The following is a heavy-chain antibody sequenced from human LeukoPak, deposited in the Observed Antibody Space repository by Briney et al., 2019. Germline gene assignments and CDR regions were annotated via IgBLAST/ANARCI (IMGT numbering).Heavy chain of an antibody. CDR2: IYSGGST. CDR1: GFTVSNNY. CDR3: ASYTY. J-gene: IGHJ4*02. Sequence: GSLRLSCAVFGFTVSNNYVTWVRQAPGKGLEWVSVIYSGGSTYYADSVKDRFTISRDNSKNSLHLKMNSLRAEDTAVYYCASYTYWGQGTLVTVSS. D-gene: IGHD3-16*01. V-gene: IGHV3-66*01.